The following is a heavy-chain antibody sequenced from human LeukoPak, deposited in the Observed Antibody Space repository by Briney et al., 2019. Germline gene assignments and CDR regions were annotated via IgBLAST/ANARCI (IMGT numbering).Heavy chain of an antibody. Sequence: SETLSLTCTVSGGSISSGDYYWSWIRQPPGKGLEWIGYIYRSGSTYYNASLKSRVTMSVDWSKNQFSLKLSFVTAADTAVYYCARDGDSSSFFDYWGQGTLVTVSS. V-gene: IGHV4-30-2*01. CDR2: IYRSGST. J-gene: IGHJ4*02. D-gene: IGHD6-6*01. CDR1: GGSISSGDYY. CDR3: ARDGDSSSFFDY.